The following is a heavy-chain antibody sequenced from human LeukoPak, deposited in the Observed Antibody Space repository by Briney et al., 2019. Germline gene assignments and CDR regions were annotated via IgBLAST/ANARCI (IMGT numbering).Heavy chain of an antibody. CDR3: ATHDCSSTSCFSY. CDR1: GFTFSSYA. Sequence: PGGSLRLSCAASGFTFSSYAMSWVRQAPGKGLEWVSGINWNGGSTGYADSVKGRFTISRDNAKNSLYLQMNSLRAEDTALYYCATHDCSSTSCFSYWGQGTLVTVPS. J-gene: IGHJ4*02. D-gene: IGHD2-2*01. V-gene: IGHV3-20*04. CDR2: INWNGGST.